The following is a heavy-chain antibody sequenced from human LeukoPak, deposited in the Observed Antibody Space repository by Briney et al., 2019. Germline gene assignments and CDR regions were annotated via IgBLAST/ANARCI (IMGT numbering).Heavy chain of an antibody. V-gene: IGHV3-23*01. Sequence: GGSLRLSCADSGFTFSTYAMTWVRQAPGVGLEWVSTISVAGGSTHYADSVKGRFTISRDNAENSLFLQLNGLRAEDTAVYYCVREASHVFDFWGQGTMVTVSS. CDR3: VREASHVFDF. CDR1: GFTFSTYA. J-gene: IGHJ3*01. CDR2: ISVAGGST.